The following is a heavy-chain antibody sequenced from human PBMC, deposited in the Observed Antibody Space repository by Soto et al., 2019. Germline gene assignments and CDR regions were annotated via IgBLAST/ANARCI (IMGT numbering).Heavy chain of an antibody. CDR2: ISNSGDT. CDR1: GGAIRPYH. J-gene: IGHJ6*02. D-gene: IGHD5-12*01. V-gene: IGHV4-59*01. Sequence: SETLSLTCFVSGGAIRPYHWSWVRQPPGKGLEWIGYISNSGDTNHNPSLKSRVTISGPTSTNQFSLKLTSMTAADTAVYYCARGYSGPRADVWGQGTTVTVSS. CDR3: ARGYSGPRADV.